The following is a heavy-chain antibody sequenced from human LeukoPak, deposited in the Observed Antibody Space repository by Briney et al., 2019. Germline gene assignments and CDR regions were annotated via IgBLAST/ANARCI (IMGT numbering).Heavy chain of an antibody. V-gene: IGHV1-2*02. J-gene: IGHJ3*02. CDR1: GYTFTSYA. CDR3: ARNLHDAFDI. Sequence: ASVKVSCKASGYTFTSYAMHWVRQAPGQGLEWMGWINPNSGGTNYAQRFQGRVTMTRDTSISTAYMELSRLRSDDTAVYYCARNLHDAFDIWGQGTMVTVSS. CDR2: INPNSGGT.